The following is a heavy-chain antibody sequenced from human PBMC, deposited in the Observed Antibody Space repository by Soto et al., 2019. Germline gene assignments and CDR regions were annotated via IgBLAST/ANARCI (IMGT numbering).Heavy chain of an antibody. Sequence: GGSLRLSCAASGFTFSSYWMSWVRQAPGKGLEWVANIKQDGSEKYYVDSVKGRFTNSRDNAKNSLYLQMNSLRAEDTAVYYCARDARAGSSYNWFDPWGQGTLVTVSS. CDR1: GFTFSSYW. J-gene: IGHJ5*02. D-gene: IGHD3-10*01. V-gene: IGHV3-7*01. CDR3: ARDARAGSSYNWFDP. CDR2: IKQDGSEK.